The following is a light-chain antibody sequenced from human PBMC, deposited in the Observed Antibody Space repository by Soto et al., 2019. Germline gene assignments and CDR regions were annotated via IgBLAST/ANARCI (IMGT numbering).Light chain of an antibody. CDR2: GAS. CDR1: QSISTY. J-gene: IGKJ4*01. V-gene: IGKV1-39*01. Sequence: DIQMTQSPSPLSASVGDRVTITCRASQSISTYLNWYQQKPGKAPKLLIYGASSLQSGVPSRFSGSGSGTDFTLTISSLQPEDFAVYYCQQYGSSPPLTFGGGTKVDIK. CDR3: QQYGSSPPLT.